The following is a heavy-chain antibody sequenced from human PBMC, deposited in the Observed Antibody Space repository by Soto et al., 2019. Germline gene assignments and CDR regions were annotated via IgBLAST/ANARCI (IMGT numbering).Heavy chain of an antibody. D-gene: IGHD2-2*02. CDR3: ATFSGFFAISPFDA. V-gene: IGHV4-4*02. CDR1: GDSISTVNW. CDR2: IYHSGST. J-gene: IGHJ5*02. Sequence: SETLSLTCGVSGDSISTVNWWSWVRQSPGKGLEWIGEIYHSGSTSYNPSLKSRVTMSVDKSKNQFSLQLTSVTAADTAVYYCATFSGFFAISPFDAWGQGILVTVSS.